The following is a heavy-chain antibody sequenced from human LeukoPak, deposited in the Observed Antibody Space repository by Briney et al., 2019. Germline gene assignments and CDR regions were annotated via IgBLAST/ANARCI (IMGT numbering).Heavy chain of an antibody. Sequence: GGSLRLSCAASGFTFSSYWMHWVRQAPGKGLVWVSRINSDGSSTSYADSVKGRFTISRDNSKNTLYLQMNSLRPEDTAVYYCARDQQNGYSSGWSFDSWGQGTLVTVSS. CDR2: INSDGSST. CDR3: ARDQQNGYSSGWSFDS. J-gene: IGHJ5*01. D-gene: IGHD6-19*01. CDR1: GFTFSSYW. V-gene: IGHV3-74*01.